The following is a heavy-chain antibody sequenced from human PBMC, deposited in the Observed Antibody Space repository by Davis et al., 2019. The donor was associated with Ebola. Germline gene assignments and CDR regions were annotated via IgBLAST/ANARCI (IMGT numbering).Heavy chain of an antibody. D-gene: IGHD3-22*01. V-gene: IGHV4-38-2*02. J-gene: IGHJ4*02. Sequence: PSETLSFTCTVSGYSITSGHYWGWIRQTPGKGLEWIGSVFHTGRSDSNPSLKSRVTISVDTSTNQFSLKLTSVSAADTAVYYCARNSSGFGYFDYWGQGTLVTVSS. CDR1: GYSITSGHY. CDR3: ARNSSGFGYFDY. CDR2: VFHTGRS.